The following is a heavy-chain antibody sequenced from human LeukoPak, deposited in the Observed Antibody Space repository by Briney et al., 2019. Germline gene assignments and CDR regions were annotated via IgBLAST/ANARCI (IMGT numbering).Heavy chain of an antibody. V-gene: IGHV1-69*05. CDR2: IIPIFGTA. CDR3: ARAGYYDSSGYSILYYYYYMDV. Sequence: SVMVSCKASGGTFSSYAISWVRQAPGQGLEWMGGIIPIFGTANYAQKFQGRVTITTDESTSTAYMELSSLRSEDTAVYYCARAGYYDSSGYSILYYYYYMDVWGKGTTVTVSS. D-gene: IGHD3-22*01. CDR1: GGTFSSYA. J-gene: IGHJ6*03.